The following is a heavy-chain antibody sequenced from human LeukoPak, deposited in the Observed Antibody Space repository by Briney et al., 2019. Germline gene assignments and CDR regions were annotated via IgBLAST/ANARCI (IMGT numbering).Heavy chain of an antibody. Sequence: GESLKISFKGSGYSFTSYWIGWVRQMPVKGLEWMGIIYPGDSDTRYSPSFQGQVTISADKSISTAYLQWSSLKASDTAMYYCARLLRLAVPYFDYWGQGTLVTVSS. CDR3: ARLLRLAVPYFDY. J-gene: IGHJ4*02. CDR1: GYSFTSYW. V-gene: IGHV5-51*01. CDR2: IYPGDSDT. D-gene: IGHD3-16*01.